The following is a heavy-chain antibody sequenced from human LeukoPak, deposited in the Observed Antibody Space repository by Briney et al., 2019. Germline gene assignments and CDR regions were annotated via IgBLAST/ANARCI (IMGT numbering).Heavy chain of an antibody. J-gene: IGHJ4*02. Sequence: PSETLSLTCTVSGDSISSYYWNWIRQPAGKGLEWIGRIYASGYTKYNPSRQTRVTMSVDTSKNEFSLKVDTVTAADTAVYFCARNHIVTGTYFDSWGQGILVTVSS. CDR2: IYASGYT. V-gene: IGHV4-4*07. D-gene: IGHD1-14*01. CDR3: ARNHIVTGTYFDS. CDR1: GDSISSYY.